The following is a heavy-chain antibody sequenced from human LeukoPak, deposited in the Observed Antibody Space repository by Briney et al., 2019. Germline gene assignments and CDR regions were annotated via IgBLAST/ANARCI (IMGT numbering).Heavy chain of an antibody. CDR3: AKEVHPYDSGTYYFDY. Sequence: PGGSLRLSCVGYGFTFCSYGMHWVRQAAGKGLEWVAFIRHDGSNEYYADSVKGRFTVSRDNSKNTLFLQMNSLRVEEMAVYYCAKEVHPYDSGTYYFDYWGRGTLVTVSS. D-gene: IGHD3-10*01. CDR1: GFTFCSYG. J-gene: IGHJ4*02. CDR2: IRHDGSNE. V-gene: IGHV3-30*02.